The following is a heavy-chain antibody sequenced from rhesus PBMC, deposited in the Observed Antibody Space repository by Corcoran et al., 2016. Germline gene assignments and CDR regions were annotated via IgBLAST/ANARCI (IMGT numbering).Heavy chain of an antibody. V-gene: IGHV4-122*02. CDR2: ITYSGST. D-gene: IGHD3-16*01. J-gene: IGHJ5-2*02. CDR3: ARRGSSFRGNSLDV. CDR1: GGSISSGYYY. Sequence: QVQLQESGPGLVKPSETLSLTCAVSGGSISSGYYYWSWICQPPGQGLEWIGYITYSGSTSYNPSLKSRVTISRDTSKNQFSLKLSSVTAADTAVYYCARRGSSFRGNSLDVWGRGVLVTVSS.